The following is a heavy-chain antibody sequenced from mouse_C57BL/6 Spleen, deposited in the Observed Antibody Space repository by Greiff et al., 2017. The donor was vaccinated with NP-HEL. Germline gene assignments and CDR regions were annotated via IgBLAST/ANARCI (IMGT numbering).Heavy chain of an antibody. Sequence: VQLQQSGPELVKPGASVQIPCKASGYTFTDYNMDWVKQSHGKSLEWIGDINPNNGGTIYNQKFKGKATLTVDKSSSTAYMELRSLTSEDTAVYYCARTGYYGSPYFDYWGQGTTLTVSS. CDR1: GYTFTDYN. V-gene: IGHV1-18*01. D-gene: IGHD1-1*01. CDR2: INPNNGGT. J-gene: IGHJ2*01. CDR3: ARTGYYGSPYFDY.